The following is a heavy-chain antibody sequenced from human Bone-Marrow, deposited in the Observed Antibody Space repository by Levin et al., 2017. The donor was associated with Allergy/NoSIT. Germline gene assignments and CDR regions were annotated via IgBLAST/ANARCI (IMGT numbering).Heavy chain of an antibody. J-gene: IGHJ4*02. CDR3: ARHRPGTIGWILDF. Sequence: AASVKVSCKASGYTFRDSYMLWVRQAPGQGLEWMGWISPHTGGTNYAKQFQGRVTLTSDTSVSSTYMELSGLRSDDTAVYYCARHRPGTIGWILDFWGQGARVTVSS. D-gene: IGHD5-18*01. CDR1: GYTFRDSY. CDR2: ISPHTGGT. V-gene: IGHV1-2*02.